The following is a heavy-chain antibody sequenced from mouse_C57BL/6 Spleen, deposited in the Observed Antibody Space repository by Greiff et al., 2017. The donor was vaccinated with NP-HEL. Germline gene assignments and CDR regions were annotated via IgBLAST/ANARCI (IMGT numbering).Heavy chain of an antibody. D-gene: IGHD1-1*01. CDR3: TREALYYGSSYDY. Sequence: EVQRVESGEGLVKPGGSLKLSCAASGFTFSSYAMSWVRQTPEKRLEWVAYISSGGDYIYYADTVKGRFTISRDNARNTLYLQMSSLKSEDTAMYYCTREALYYGSSYDYGGQGTTLTVSS. J-gene: IGHJ2*01. V-gene: IGHV5-9-1*02. CDR2: ISSGGDYI. CDR1: GFTFSSYA.